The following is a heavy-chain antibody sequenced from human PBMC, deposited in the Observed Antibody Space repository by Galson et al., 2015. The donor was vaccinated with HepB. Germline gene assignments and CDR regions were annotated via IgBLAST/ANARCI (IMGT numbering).Heavy chain of an antibody. V-gene: IGHV3-23*01. CDR3: AKDVRFYLSEIDY. CDR1: GFTFSSYA. CDR2: ISGSGGST. J-gene: IGHJ4*02. D-gene: IGHD4-17*01. Sequence: SLRLSCAASGFTFSSYAMSWVRQAPGKGLEWVSAISGSGGSTYYADSVKGRFTISRDNSKNTLYLQMNSLRAEYTAVYYCAKDVRFYLSEIDYWGQGTLVTVSS.